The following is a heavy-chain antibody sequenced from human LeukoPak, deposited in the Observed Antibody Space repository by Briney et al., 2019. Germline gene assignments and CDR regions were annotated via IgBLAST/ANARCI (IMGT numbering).Heavy chain of an antibody. Sequence: GGSLRLSCAASEFPFSRYGMHWVRQAPGKGLEWLSVISYDGSNKYYADSVKGRFTISRDNSKNTLYLQMNSLRAEDTAVYYCALSSSWYGGFFDYWGQGTLVTVS. CDR1: EFPFSRYG. CDR3: ALSSSWYGGFFDY. V-gene: IGHV3-30*03. J-gene: IGHJ4*02. CDR2: ISYDGSNK. D-gene: IGHD6-13*01.